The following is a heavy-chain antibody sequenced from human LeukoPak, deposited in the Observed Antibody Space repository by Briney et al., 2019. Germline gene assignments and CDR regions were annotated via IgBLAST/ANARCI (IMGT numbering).Heavy chain of an antibody. CDR1: GGSFSGYY. Sequence: SETLSLTCAVYGGSFSGYYWSWIRQPPGKGLEWIGEINHSGSTNYNPSLKSRVTISVDTSKNQFSLKLSSVTAADTAVYYCARSFGSSWSDDAFDIWGQGTMVTVSS. CDR2: INHSGST. CDR3: ARSFGSSWSDDAFDI. V-gene: IGHV4-34*01. D-gene: IGHD6-13*01. J-gene: IGHJ3*02.